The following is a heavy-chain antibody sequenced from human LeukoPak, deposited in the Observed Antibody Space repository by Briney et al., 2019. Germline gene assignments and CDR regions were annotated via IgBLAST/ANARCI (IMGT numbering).Heavy chain of an antibody. CDR3: ATEYYDFLTAKYWGGYDY. D-gene: IGHD3-9*01. V-gene: IGHV3-30-3*01. CDR1: GFTFSSYA. J-gene: IGHJ4*02. Sequence: GRSLRLSCAASGFTFSSYAMHWVRQAPGEGLEWVAVISYDGRIKYYADSVKGRFTISRDNSEHTLYLQINSLGAEDTALYYCATEYYDFLTAKYWGGYDYWGQGTLVIVSS. CDR2: ISYDGRIK.